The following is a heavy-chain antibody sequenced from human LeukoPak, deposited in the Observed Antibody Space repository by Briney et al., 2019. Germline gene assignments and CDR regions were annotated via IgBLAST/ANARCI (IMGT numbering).Heavy chain of an antibody. CDR3: TRDPHV. J-gene: IGHJ6*04. CDR1: GFTFTTYA. CDR2: ISGSGYAT. Sequence: GGSLRLSCAASGFTFTTYAMSWVRQAPGKGLEWVSGISGSGYATYYADSVKGRFTISRDNAKNSLYLQMNSLRAEDTAVYYCTRDPHVWGKGTTVTVSS. V-gene: IGHV3-23*01.